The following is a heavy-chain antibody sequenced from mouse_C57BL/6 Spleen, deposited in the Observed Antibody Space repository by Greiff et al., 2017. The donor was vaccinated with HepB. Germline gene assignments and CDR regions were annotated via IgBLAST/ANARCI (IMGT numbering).Heavy chain of an antibody. J-gene: IGHJ4*01. CDR3: TRLDYEDAMDY. CDR2: IRNKANNHAT. D-gene: IGHD2-4*01. Sequence: ADGSMKLSCAASGFTFSDAWMDWVRQSPEKGLEWVAEIRNKANNHATYYAESVKGRFTISRDDSKSSVYLQMNSLRAEDTGIYYCTRLDYEDAMDYWGQGTSVTVSS. V-gene: IGHV6-6*01. CDR1: GFTFSDAW.